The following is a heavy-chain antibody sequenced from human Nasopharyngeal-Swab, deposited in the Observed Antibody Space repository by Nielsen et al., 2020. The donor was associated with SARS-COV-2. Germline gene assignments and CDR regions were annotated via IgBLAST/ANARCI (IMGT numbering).Heavy chain of an antibody. Sequence: GESLKISCAASGITFSSYSMNWVRQAQGKGLEWASSISSSSSYIYYADSVKGRFTISRDNAKNSLYLQMNSLRAEDTAVYYCARDPQRDYCGGDCSYFDYWGQGTLVTVSS. CDR1: GITFSSYS. D-gene: IGHD2-21*02. J-gene: IGHJ4*02. V-gene: IGHV3-21*01. CDR2: ISSSSSYI. CDR3: ARDPQRDYCGGDCSYFDY.